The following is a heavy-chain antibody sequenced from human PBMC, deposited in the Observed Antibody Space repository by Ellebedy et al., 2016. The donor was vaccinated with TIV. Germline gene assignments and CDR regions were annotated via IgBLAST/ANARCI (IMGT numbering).Heavy chain of an antibody. Sequence: PGGSLRLSCAASGFTVSNNYMSWVRQAPGTGLEWVSVIYSGGNTFYAESVKGRFTISRDSSQNTLYLQMDSLRAEDTAVYYCASSPSQGYWGQGTLVTVSS. J-gene: IGHJ4*02. CDR2: IYSGGNT. CDR1: GFTVSNNY. CDR3: ASSPSQGY. V-gene: IGHV3-53*01.